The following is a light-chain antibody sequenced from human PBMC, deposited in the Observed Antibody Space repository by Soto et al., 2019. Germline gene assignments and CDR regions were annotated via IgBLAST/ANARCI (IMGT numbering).Light chain of an antibody. Sequence: DIQMTQSPSTLSASVGDRVTITCRASQSISSWLAWYQQKPGKAPKLLIYKASSLESGVPSRFSGSGSGIEFTLTISSLQPDDFATYYFQQYNSYWTFGQGTKVEIK. J-gene: IGKJ1*01. CDR3: QQYNSYWT. CDR2: KAS. V-gene: IGKV1-5*03. CDR1: QSISSW.